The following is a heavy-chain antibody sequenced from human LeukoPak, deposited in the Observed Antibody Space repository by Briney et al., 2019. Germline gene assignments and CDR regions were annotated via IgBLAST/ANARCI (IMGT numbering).Heavy chain of an antibody. Sequence: GGSLRLSCAASGFTFSNTYWMTWVRQAPGKGLEWVANIKQDGSEKYYVDSVKGRFTISRDNAMNSLYLQMNSLRVEDTAVYYCARDQRIVGATTIDYWGQGTLVTVSS. D-gene: IGHD1-26*01. CDR3: ARDQRIVGATTIDY. CDR2: IKQDGSEK. CDR1: GFTFSNTYW. J-gene: IGHJ4*02. V-gene: IGHV3-7*01.